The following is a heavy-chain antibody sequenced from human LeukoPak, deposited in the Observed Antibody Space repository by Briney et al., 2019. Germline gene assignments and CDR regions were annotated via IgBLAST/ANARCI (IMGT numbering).Heavy chain of an antibody. V-gene: IGHV1-18*01. CDR3: ARDSVVVVAASDWFDP. CDR1: GYTFTSYG. J-gene: IGHJ5*02. D-gene: IGHD2-15*01. Sequence: ASVKVPCKASGYTFTSYGISWVRQAPGQGLEWMGWISAYNGNTNYAQKLQGRVTMTTDTSTSTAYMELRSLRSDDTAVYYCARDSVVVVAASDWFDPWGQGTLVTVSS. CDR2: ISAYNGNT.